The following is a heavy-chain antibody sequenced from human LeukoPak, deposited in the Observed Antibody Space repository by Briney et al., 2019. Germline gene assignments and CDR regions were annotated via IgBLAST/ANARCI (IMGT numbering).Heavy chain of an antibody. D-gene: IGHD2-15*01. CDR3: ESSQYSH. CDR2: IYSGGST. Sequence: GGSLRFSCAASGFTVISNYMRWVRQAPGKGLEWVSVIYSGGSTYYADSVKGRFTISRDNSKNTLYLQMNSLRAEDTAVYYCESSQYSHWGQGTLVTVSS. V-gene: IGHV3-66*01. J-gene: IGHJ4*02. CDR1: GFTVISNY.